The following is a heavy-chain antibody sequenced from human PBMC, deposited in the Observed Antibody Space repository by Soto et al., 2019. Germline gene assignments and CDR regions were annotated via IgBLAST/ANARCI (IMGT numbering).Heavy chain of an antibody. CDR3: ARGLLYHSDFDY. Sequence: QVQLVESGGGVVQPGRSLRLSCAASGFTFSSYAMHWVRQAPGKGLEWVAVISYDGSNKYYADSVKGRFTISRDNSKNSLYLQMNSLRAEDTAVYYCARGLLYHSDFDYWGQGTLVTVSS. D-gene: IGHD3-10*01. CDR1: GFTFSSYA. CDR2: ISYDGSNK. V-gene: IGHV3-30-3*01. J-gene: IGHJ4*02.